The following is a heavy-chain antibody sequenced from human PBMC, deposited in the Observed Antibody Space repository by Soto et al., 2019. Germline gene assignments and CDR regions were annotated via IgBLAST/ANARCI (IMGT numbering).Heavy chain of an antibody. D-gene: IGHD3-3*01. V-gene: IGHV3-30*18. CDR1: GVTFSSYG. CDR3: EKDRRSGYGRDV. Sequence: GGSLRLSCAGSGVTFSSYGMHWVRQAPGKGLEWVAVISYDGSNKYYADSVKGRFTISRDNSKNTLYLQMNSLRAEDTAVYYCEKDRRSGYGRDVWGQGTTVTVSS. CDR2: ISYDGSNK. J-gene: IGHJ6*02.